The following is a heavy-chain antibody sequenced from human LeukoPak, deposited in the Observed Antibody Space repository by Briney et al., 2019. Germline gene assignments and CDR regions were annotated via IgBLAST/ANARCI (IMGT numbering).Heavy chain of an antibody. J-gene: IGHJ5*02. CDR1: GGSISSGSYY. D-gene: IGHD3-22*01. V-gene: IGHV4-61*02. CDR2: IYTSGST. CDR3: AREGKTYYYDSSGYTPPLFDP. Sequence: SETLSLTCTVSGGSISSGSYYWSWIRQPAGKGLEWIGRIYTSGSTNYNPSLKSRVTLSVDTSKNQFSLKLSSVTAADTAVYYCAREGKTYYYDSSGYTPPLFDPWGQGTLVTVSS.